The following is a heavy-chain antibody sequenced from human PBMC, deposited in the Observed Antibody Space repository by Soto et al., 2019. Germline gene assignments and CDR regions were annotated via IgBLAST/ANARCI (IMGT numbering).Heavy chain of an antibody. CDR3: ASTRELASYYYYGMDA. D-gene: IGHD1-26*01. CDR2: IIAINGTA. V-gene: IGHV1-69*13. CDR1: GYTFTSYG. J-gene: IGHJ6*02. Sequence: ASVKVSCKASGYTFTSYGISWVRQAPGQGLEWMGGIIAINGTANYAQKFQGRVTITADESTSTAYMELSSLRSEDTAVCYCASTRELASYYYYGMDAWGQGTTVTVSS.